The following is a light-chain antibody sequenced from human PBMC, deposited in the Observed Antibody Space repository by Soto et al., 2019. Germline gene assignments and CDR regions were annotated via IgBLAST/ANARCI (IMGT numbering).Light chain of an antibody. V-gene: IGKV1-39*01. CDR1: QNIGMS. CDR2: GAS. CDR3: QHSYNVPRT. Sequence: DIQMTQSPSSLSASVGDRVAITCRAGQNIGMSLNWFQQKPGKAPKLLIYGASALQSGVPTRFSGSGSGTDFTLTINSLQPEDFATYYCQHSYNVPRTFGQG. J-gene: IGKJ1*01.